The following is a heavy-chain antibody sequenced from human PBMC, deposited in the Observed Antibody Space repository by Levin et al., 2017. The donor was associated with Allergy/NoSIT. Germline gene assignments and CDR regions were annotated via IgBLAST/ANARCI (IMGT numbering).Heavy chain of an antibody. Sequence: GESLKISCAASGFTFSSYAMHWVRQAPGKGLEWVAVISYDGSNKYYADSVKGRFTISRDNSKNTLYLQMNSLRAEDTAVYYCARDSADHYFDYWGQGTLVTVSS. J-gene: IGHJ4*02. CDR2: ISYDGSNK. V-gene: IGHV3-30-3*01. CDR3: ARDSADHYFDY. CDR1: GFTFSSYA.